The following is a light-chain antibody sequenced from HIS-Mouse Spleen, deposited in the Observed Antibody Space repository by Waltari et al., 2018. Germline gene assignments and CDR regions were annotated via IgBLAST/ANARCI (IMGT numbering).Light chain of an antibody. Sequence: QSALTQPRSVSGSPGQSVTISCPGTSSDVGGSNYVSWYQPHPGKAPKPMIYEVSKRPSGVPDRFSGSKSGNTASLTISGLQAEDEADYYCCSYAGSYTLVFGGGTKLTVL. J-gene: IGLJ2*01. V-gene: IGLV2-11*01. CDR2: EVS. CDR3: CSYAGSYTLV. CDR1: SSDVGGSNY.